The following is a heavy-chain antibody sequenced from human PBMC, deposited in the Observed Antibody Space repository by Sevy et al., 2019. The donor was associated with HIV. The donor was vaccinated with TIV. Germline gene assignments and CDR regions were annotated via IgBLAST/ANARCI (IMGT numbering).Heavy chain of an antibody. J-gene: IGHJ4*02. V-gene: IGHV3-66*01. CDR2: IYSDGKT. Sequence: GGSLRLSCAASGFTVSRNYMSWVRQAPGKGLEWVSVIYSDGKTFYADSVQDRFNISRDNSKNTLYLQMNSLRAEDTAVYYCAGWSSAWTLFDYWGQGTLVTVSS. CDR3: AGWSSAWTLFDY. D-gene: IGHD6-19*01. CDR1: GFTVSRNY.